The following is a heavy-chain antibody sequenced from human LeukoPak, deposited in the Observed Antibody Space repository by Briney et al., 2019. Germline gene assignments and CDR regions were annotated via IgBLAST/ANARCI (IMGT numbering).Heavy chain of an antibody. J-gene: IGHJ3*02. CDR2: IYFDGST. CDR1: GGSIDTYHYY. Sequence: SETLSLTCTVSGGSIDTYHYYWGWIRLPPGKGLESIGSIYFDGSTYYNPSLKSRVTISLHTSNNQFSLKLRSVTTADTAVYYCAREDSGNSDDSLDIWGQGTMVTVSS. CDR3: AREDSGNSDDSLDI. V-gene: IGHV4-39*07. D-gene: IGHD4-23*01.